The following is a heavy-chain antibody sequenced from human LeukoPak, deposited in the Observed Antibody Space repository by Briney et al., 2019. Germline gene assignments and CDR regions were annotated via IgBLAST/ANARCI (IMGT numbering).Heavy chain of an antibody. CDR3: AHILSRGDCSRTSCLNWFDP. Sequence: SGPTLVNPTQTLTLTCTFSGFSLSTSGVGVGWIRQPPGKALEWLALIYWNDDKRYSPSLKSRLTITKDTSKNLVVLTMTNMDPVDTATYYCAHILSRGDCSRTSCLNWFDPWGQGTLVTVSS. J-gene: IGHJ5*02. CDR2: IYWNDDK. CDR1: GFSLSTSGVG. V-gene: IGHV2-5*01. D-gene: IGHD2-2*01.